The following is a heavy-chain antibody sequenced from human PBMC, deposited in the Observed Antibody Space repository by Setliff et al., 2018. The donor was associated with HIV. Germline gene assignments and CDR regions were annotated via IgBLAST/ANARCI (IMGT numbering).Heavy chain of an antibody. Sequence: PGGSLRLSCAASGFTFSNYAMHWVRQAPGKGLEWVAVIWYDGSNQNYADSVKGRLTISRDNSNNTLYLQMNSLTHEDTAVYHCARYSSSWHTFDYWGQGALVTVSS. D-gene: IGHD6-13*01. CDR3: ARYSSSWHTFDY. J-gene: IGHJ4*02. CDR1: GFTFSNYA. V-gene: IGHV3-33*01. CDR2: IWYDGSNQ.